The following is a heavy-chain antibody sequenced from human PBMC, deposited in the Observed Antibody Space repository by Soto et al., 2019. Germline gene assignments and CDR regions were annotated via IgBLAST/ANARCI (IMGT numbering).Heavy chain of an antibody. D-gene: IGHD3-3*01. Sequence: SVKVSCKASGGAFSSYAISWVRQAPGQGLEWMGGIIPIFGTANYAQKFQGRVTITADESTSTAYMELSSLRSEDTAVYYCATSENYDFWSGPNAFDIWGQGTMVT. J-gene: IGHJ3*02. CDR1: GGAFSSYA. CDR3: ATSENYDFWSGPNAFDI. V-gene: IGHV1-69*13. CDR2: IIPIFGTA.